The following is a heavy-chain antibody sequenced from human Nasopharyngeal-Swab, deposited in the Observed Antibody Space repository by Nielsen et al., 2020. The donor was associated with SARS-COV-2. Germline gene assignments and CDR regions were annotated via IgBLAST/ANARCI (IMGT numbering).Heavy chain of an antibody. CDR3: ARARYSSSWYEYYYYYYGMDV. V-gene: IGHV7-4-1*02. CDR1: GYTLTSYA. Sequence: ASVKVSCKASGYTLTSYAMNWVRQAPGQGLEWMGWINTNTGNPTYAQGFTGRFVFSLDTSVSTAYLQISSLKAEDTAVYYCARARYSSSWYEYYYYYYGMDVWGQGTTVTVSS. J-gene: IGHJ6*02. CDR2: INTNTGNP. D-gene: IGHD6-13*01.